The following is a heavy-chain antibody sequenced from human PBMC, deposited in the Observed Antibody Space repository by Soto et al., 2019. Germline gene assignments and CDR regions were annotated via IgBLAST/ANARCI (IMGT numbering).Heavy chain of an antibody. D-gene: IGHD5-12*01. Sequence: GGSLRLSCAASGFTFSSYAMSWVRQAPGNGLEWISAISGSGGSTYYADSVKGRFTISRDNSKNTLYLQMNSLRAEVTAVYYCAKDDFEYSGYPFDYWGQGTLVTVSS. CDR3: AKDDFEYSGYPFDY. CDR2: ISGSGGST. V-gene: IGHV3-23*01. J-gene: IGHJ4*02. CDR1: GFTFSSYA.